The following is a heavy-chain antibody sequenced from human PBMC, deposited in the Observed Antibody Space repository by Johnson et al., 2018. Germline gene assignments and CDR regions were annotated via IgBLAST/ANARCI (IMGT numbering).Heavy chain of an antibody. J-gene: IGHJ3*02. V-gene: IGHV5-51*01. CDR2: IYPGDSDT. CDR1: GYSFTSYW. CDR3: ARQVDDVVVTAIPDAFDI. D-gene: IGHD2-21*02. Sequence: VQLVESGAEVNKPGESLKISCKGSGYSFTSYWIGWVRQMPGKGLEWMGIIYPGDSDTRYSPSFQGQVTISADKSIRTAYLPWSRLKAPDTAMYYCARQVDDVVVTAIPDAFDIWGQGTMVTVSS.